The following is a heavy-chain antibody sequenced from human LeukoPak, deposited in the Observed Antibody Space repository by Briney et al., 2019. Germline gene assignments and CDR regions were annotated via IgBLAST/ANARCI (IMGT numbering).Heavy chain of an antibody. V-gene: IGHV3-23*01. J-gene: IGHJ3*02. CDR3: AKDRREGGAPDAFDI. CDR1: GFTFSSYA. D-gene: IGHD3-16*01. Sequence: GGSMRLSCAASGFTFSSYAMSCVRQAPGKGREWDSAISGSGGSTYYADSVKGRFTIPRDNSKNMLYLQMNSLRADYTAVYYCAKDRREGGAPDAFDIWGQGTMDTVSS. CDR2: ISGSGGST.